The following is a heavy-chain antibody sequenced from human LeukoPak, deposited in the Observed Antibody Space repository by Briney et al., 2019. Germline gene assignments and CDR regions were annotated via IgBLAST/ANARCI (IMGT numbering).Heavy chain of an antibody. CDR1: GFTFSSYD. CDR3: AKIWTGSYPDGFDI. D-gene: IGHD1-26*01. V-gene: IGHV3-23*01. Sequence: PGGSLRLSCAASGFTFSSYDMSWVRQAPGKGLEWVSAISGSGGRTYYADSVKGRFTISRDNSQNTLSLQMNNLRTEDTAVYYCAKIWTGSYPDGFDIWGQGTMVTVSS. J-gene: IGHJ3*02. CDR2: ISGSGGRT.